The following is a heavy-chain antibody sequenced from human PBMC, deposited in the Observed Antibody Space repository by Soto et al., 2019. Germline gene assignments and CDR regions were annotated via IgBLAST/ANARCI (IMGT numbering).Heavy chain of an antibody. CDR1: GYTFTSYD. J-gene: IGHJ4*02. Sequence: QVQLVQSGAEVKKPGASVKVSCKASGYTFTSYDINWVRQATGQGLGWMGWMNPNSGNTGYAQKFQGRVTMTRNTALSAAYMERGSLRSEDTAGYYCAREVGSRRLDYWGPGTLVTVSS. CDR2: MNPNSGNT. CDR3: AREVGSRRLDY. D-gene: IGHD1-26*01. V-gene: IGHV1-8*01.